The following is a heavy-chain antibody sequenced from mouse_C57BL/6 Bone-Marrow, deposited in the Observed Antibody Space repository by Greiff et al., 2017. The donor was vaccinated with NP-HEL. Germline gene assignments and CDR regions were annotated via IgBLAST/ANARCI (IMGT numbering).Heavy chain of an antibody. V-gene: IGHV1-64*01. Sequence: QVQLKQPGAELVKPGASVKLSCKASGYTFTSYWMHWVKQRPGQGLEWIGMIHPNSGSTNYNEKFKSKATLTVDKSSSTAYMQLSSLTSEDSAVYYCARSHGPGFFDYWGKGTTLTVSS. CDR3: ARSHGPGFFDY. D-gene: IGHD1-2*01. CDR2: IHPNSGST. CDR1: GYTFTSYW. J-gene: IGHJ2*01.